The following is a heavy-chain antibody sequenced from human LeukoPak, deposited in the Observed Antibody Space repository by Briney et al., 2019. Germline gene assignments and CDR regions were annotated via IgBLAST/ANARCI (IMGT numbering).Heavy chain of an antibody. V-gene: IGHV1-69*05. Sequence: ASVKVSCKASGGTFSSYAISWVRQAPGQGPEWMGGIIPIFGTANYAQKFQGRVTITTDESTSTAYMELSSLRSEDTAVYYCARQRSGSWGGFDYWGQGTLVTVSS. CDR2: IIPIFGTA. D-gene: IGHD6-13*01. J-gene: IGHJ4*02. CDR1: GGTFSSYA. CDR3: ARQRSGSWGGFDY.